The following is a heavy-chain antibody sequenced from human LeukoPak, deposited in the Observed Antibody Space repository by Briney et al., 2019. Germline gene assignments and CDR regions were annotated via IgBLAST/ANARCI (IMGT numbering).Heavy chain of an antibody. CDR1: GFTFTNYA. J-gene: IGHJ4*02. Sequence: GGSLRLSCAASGFTFTNYAMTWVRQAPGKGLEWVSGISEGVGHTYYADSVKGRFTISRDHSKNTLYLQMNSLRAEDTALYYCAKREKGTTGRFFDYWGQGTLVTVSS. CDR3: AKREKGTTGRFFDY. D-gene: IGHD4-17*01. V-gene: IGHV3-23*01. CDR2: ISEGVGHT.